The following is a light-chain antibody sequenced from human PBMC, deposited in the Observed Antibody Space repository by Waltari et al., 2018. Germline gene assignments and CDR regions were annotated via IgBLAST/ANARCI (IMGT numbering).Light chain of an antibody. J-gene: IGLJ2*01. CDR3: QSADGTYNPV. CDR1: CDSIASKS. CDR2: KDN. Sequence: VFTQPHSVSGSPGQPVTLSCTRSCDSIASKSVQCSQQRPGSAATTVIYKDNQRPSGVPDRFSGSMDSYSNSASLTISGLKSEDEADYYGQSADGTYNPVFGGGTRLTVL. V-gene: IGLV6-57*03.